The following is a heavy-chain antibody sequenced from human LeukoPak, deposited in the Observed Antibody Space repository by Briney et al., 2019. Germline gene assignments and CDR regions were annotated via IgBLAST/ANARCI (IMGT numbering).Heavy chain of an antibody. V-gene: IGHV4-59*08. D-gene: IGHD2-21*01. J-gene: IGHJ3*02. Sequence: SETLSLTCTVSGGSISSYYWSWMRQPPGKGLEWIGYIYYSRSTTYNPSLKSRVTISVDTSTTQFSLKLSSVTAADTAVYYCARGIVHDAFDIWGQRTMATASS. CDR1: GGSISSYY. CDR2: IYYSRST. CDR3: ARGIVHDAFDI.